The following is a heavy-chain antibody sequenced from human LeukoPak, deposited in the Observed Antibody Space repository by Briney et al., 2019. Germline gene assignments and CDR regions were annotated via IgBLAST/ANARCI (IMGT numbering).Heavy chain of an antibody. J-gene: IGHJ4*02. Sequence: GGSLRLSCGASGFTFSSYGMHWVRQAPGRGLEWVAIISYDGSKKYYTDSVKGRFTISRDNSKNTLYLQMNSLRAEDTAVYFCARPPHSCSSTSCYSQYWGQGTLVAVSP. D-gene: IGHD2-2*02. CDR1: GFTFSSYG. CDR3: ARPPHSCSSTSCYSQY. CDR2: ISYDGSKK. V-gene: IGHV3-30*03.